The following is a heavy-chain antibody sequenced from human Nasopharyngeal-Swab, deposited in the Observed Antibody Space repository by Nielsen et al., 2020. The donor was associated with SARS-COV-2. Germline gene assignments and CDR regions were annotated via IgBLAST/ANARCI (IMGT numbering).Heavy chain of an antibody. D-gene: IGHD3-22*01. CDR3: AREGAYYYDSSGYLQLDF. V-gene: IGHV3-21*01. CDR2: ISSRSSYI. Sequence: RQPPERGLEWVVSISSRSSYIYYADSVKGRFTISRDNAKNSLYLQMNSRSADDTSVYYCAREGAYYYDSSGYLQLDFWGQGTLVTVSS. J-gene: IGHJ4*02.